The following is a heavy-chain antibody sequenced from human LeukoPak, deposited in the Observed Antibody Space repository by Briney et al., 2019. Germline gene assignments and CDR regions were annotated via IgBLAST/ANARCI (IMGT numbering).Heavy chain of an antibody. CDR3: ARRITVTTRNYYMDV. V-gene: IGHV3-23*01. D-gene: IGHD4-17*01. CDR1: GFTFSSYA. CDR2: ISGSGGST. Sequence: PGGSLRLSCAAPGFTFSSYAMSWVRQAPGKGLGWVSAISGSGGSTYYADSVKGRFTISRDNSKNTLYLQMNSLGAEDTAVYYCARRITVTTRNYYMDVWGKGTTVTVSS. J-gene: IGHJ6*03.